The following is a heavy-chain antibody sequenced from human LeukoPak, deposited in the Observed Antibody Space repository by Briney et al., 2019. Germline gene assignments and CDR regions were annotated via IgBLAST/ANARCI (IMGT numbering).Heavy chain of an antibody. V-gene: IGHV3-64D*09. D-gene: IGHD5-24*01. CDR3: VKDRWIDY. CDR1: GFTFSAYT. J-gene: IGHJ4*02. CDR2: ISSNGGKT. Sequence: PGGSLRLSCSVSGFTFSAYTMLWVRQAPGRGLQYVSSISSNGGKTYYADSVKGRFTISRDNSKNTLYLQMSSLRLEDTAVYYCVKDRWIDYWGQGVLVTVSS.